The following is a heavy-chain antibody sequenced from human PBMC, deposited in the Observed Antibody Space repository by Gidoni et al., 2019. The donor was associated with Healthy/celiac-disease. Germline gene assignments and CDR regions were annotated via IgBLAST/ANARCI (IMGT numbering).Heavy chain of an antibody. J-gene: IGHJ4*02. CDR3: ARCDSSGYLYFDY. V-gene: IGHV4-61*02. CDR2: IYPSGST. Sequence: QVQLQESGPGLVKPSQTLSLTCTVSGGSIRSGSYYWSWIRQPAGKGLEWIGRIYPSGSTNYNPSLKSRVTISVDTSKNQFSLKLSSVTAADTAVYYCARCDSSGYLYFDYWGQGTLVTVSS. CDR1: GGSIRSGSYY. D-gene: IGHD3-22*01.